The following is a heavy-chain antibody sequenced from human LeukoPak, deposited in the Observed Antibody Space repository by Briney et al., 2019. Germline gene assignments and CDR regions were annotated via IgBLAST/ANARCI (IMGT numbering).Heavy chain of an antibody. CDR1: GYTFTAYY. CDR3: GRGNKSFDP. V-gene: IGHV1-2*02. Sequence: ASVKVSCKASGYTFTAYYVHWVRQAPGEGLEWIGWINPNSGDTNYAQKFQGRVTMIKDTSTNSAYMELNKLTSDDTAVYYCGRGNKSFDPWGQGTLVTVSS. CDR2: INPNSGDT. J-gene: IGHJ5*02.